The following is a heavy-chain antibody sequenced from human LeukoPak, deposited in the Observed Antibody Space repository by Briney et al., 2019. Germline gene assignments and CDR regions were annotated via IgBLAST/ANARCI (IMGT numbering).Heavy chain of an antibody. V-gene: IGHV1-69*05. CDR1: GGTFSSYA. D-gene: IGHD3-10*01. J-gene: IGHJ4*02. CDR3: ARGDYYGSGNLDY. Sequence: SVKVSCKASGGTFSSYAISWVRQAPGQGLEWMGGIIPIFGTANYAQKFQGRVTITRDTSASTAYMELSSLRSEDTAVYYCARGDYYGSGNLDYWGQGTLVTVSS. CDR2: IIPIFGTA.